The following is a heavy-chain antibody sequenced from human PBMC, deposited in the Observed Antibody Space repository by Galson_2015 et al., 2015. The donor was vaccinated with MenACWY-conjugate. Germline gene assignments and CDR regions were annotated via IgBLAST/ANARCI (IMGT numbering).Heavy chain of an antibody. J-gene: IGHJ4*02. CDR1: GSSFSRYW. CDR3: ARQDFGTEGY. CDR2: IDPSDSYT. Sequence: QSGAEVKKPGESLRISCKGSGSSFSRYWVSWVRQMPGKGLEWMGRIDPSDSYTNYSPSFQGHVTISADKSISTAYLQWSSLKASDTAMYYCARQDFGTEGYWGQGTLVTVSS. D-gene: IGHD1-1*01. V-gene: IGHV5-10-1*01.